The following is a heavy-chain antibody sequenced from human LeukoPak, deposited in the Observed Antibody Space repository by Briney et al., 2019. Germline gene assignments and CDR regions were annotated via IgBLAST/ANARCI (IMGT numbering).Heavy chain of an antibody. Sequence: SETLSLTCAVYGGSFSGYYWSWIRQPPGKGLEWIGEINHSGSTNYNPSLKSRVTISVDTSKNQFSLKLSSVTAADTAVCYCARSPHAYSNYGNNYYYYMDVWGKGTTVTVSS. J-gene: IGHJ6*03. CDR3: ARSPHAYSNYGNNYYYYMDV. V-gene: IGHV4-34*01. D-gene: IGHD4-11*01. CDR1: GGSFSGYY. CDR2: INHSGST.